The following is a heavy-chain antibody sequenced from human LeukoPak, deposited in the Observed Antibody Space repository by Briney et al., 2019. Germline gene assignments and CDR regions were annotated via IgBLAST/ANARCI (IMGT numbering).Heavy chain of an antibody. V-gene: IGHV4-34*01. Sequence: PSETLSLTCAVYGGSFSGYYWSWIRQPPGKGLEWIGEINHSGSTNYNPSLKSRVTISVGTSKNQFSLKLSSVTAADTAVYYCAITGIDILTGYPNWGQGTLVTVSS. CDR2: INHSGST. CDR3: AITGIDILTGYPN. D-gene: IGHD3-9*01. J-gene: IGHJ4*02. CDR1: GGSFSGYY.